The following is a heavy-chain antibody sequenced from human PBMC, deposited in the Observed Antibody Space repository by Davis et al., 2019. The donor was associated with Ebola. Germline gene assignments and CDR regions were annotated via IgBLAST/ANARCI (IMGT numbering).Heavy chain of an antibody. J-gene: IGHJ6*02. CDR2: INQDGGEK. D-gene: IGHD6-19*01. Sequence: GESLKISCEVSGFTFSGYWMSWVRQAPGKGLEWVANINQDGGEKQYVDSVKGRFTISRDNAKNSLSLQMNSLRAEDTAVYYCARETSSGWLGSVDVWGQGTTVTVSS. V-gene: IGHV3-7*03. CDR1: GFTFSGYW. CDR3: ARETSSGWLGSVDV.